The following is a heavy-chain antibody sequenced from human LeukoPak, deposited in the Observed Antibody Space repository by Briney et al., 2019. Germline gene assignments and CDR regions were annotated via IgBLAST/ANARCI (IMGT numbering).Heavy chain of an antibody. Sequence: APXKVXCKASGYTFTSYYIHWVGQAPGQGLEWMGLINPNSGGTIYAHNFQGRVTITRDTSISTSYMELSGLTSDDTAVYYCAREYSSGWCVSYWGQGTLVTVSS. V-gene: IGHV1-2*02. J-gene: IGHJ4*02. CDR2: INPNSGGT. CDR3: AREYSSGWCVSY. D-gene: IGHD6-19*01. CDR1: GYTFTSYY.